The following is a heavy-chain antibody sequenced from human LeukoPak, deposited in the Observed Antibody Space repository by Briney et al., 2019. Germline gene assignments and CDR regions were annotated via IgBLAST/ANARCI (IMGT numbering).Heavy chain of an antibody. V-gene: IGHV3-66*02. J-gene: IGHJ4*02. CDR2: IYSGGST. D-gene: IGHD3-22*01. Sequence: GGSLRLSCAASGFTVSSNYMSWVRQAPGKGLEWVSVIYSGGSTYYADSVKGRFTISRDNSKNTLYLQMNSLRAEDTAVYYCAGVSWTYYYDSSGSFFDYWGQGTLVTVSS. CDR1: GFTVSSNY. CDR3: AGVSWTYYYDSSGSFFDY.